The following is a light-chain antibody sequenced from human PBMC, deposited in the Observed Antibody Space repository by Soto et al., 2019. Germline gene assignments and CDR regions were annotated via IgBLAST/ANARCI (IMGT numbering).Light chain of an antibody. J-gene: IGKJ2*01. CDR3: QQYNNWPPYT. V-gene: IGKV3-15*01. Sequence: EIVMTQSPATLSVSPGERATLSCRASQSVSNNLAWYQQKPGQSPRLLIYGASTRATGIPARFSGSGSGTDFTLTISRLQSEDFAVYYCQQYNNWPPYTFGQGTKLEI. CDR1: QSVSNN. CDR2: GAS.